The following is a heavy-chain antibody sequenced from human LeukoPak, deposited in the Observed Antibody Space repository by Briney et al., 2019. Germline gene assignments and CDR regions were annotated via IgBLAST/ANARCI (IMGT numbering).Heavy chain of an antibody. J-gene: IGHJ3*02. CDR3: ARDPNGDYIGAFDM. D-gene: IGHD4-17*01. Sequence: GGSLRLSCAASGFTFSSYWMHWVRQAPGKGLVWVSRINSDGSSTSYADFVKGRFTISRDNSKYTLFLQMNSLRAEDTAVYYCARDPNGDYIGAFDMWGPGTMVTVSS. V-gene: IGHV3-74*01. CDR1: GFTFSSYW. CDR2: INSDGSST.